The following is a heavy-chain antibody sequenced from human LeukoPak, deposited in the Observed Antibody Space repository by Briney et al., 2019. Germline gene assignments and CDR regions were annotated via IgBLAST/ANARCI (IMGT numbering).Heavy chain of an antibody. CDR1: GFTFSSYS. CDR2: ISSSSSTI. J-gene: IGHJ6*03. V-gene: IGHV3-48*01. Sequence: GGSLRLSCAASGFTFSSYSMNWVRQAPGKGLEWVSYISSSSSTIYYADSVKGRFTISRDNAKNSLYLQMNSLRAEDTAVYYCARDRGYGDYYYYYYMDVWGKGTTVTVSS. CDR3: ARDRGYGDYYYYYYMDV. D-gene: IGHD4-17*01.